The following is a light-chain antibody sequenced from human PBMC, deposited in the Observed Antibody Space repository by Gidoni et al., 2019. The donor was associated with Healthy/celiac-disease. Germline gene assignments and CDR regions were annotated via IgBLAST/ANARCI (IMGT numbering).Light chain of an antibody. CDR3: QQYDNLPPYT. Sequence: DIQMTQSPSSLSASVGDRVTITCQASQDISNYLNWYQQKPGKAPKLLIYDASNLETGVPSRFSGSGSGTDFTFTNSSLQPEDIATYYCQQYDNLPPYTFXQXTKLEIK. J-gene: IGKJ2*01. CDR2: DAS. CDR1: QDISNY. V-gene: IGKV1-33*01.